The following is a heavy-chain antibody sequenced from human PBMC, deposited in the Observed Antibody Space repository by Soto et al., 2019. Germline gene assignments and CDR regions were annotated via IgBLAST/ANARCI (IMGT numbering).Heavy chain of an antibody. CDR3: ARGGSLYWYFDL. CDR1: GYTFTSYA. D-gene: IGHD1-26*01. CDR2: INAGNGNT. V-gene: IGHV1-3*01. Sequence: QVQLVQSGSEVKKPGASVKVSCKASGYTFTSYAMHWVRQAPGQRLEWMGWINAGNGNTKYSQKFQGRVTITRDTSASTAYMELSSPRSADTAVYYCARGGSLYWYFDLWGRGTLVTVSS. J-gene: IGHJ2*01.